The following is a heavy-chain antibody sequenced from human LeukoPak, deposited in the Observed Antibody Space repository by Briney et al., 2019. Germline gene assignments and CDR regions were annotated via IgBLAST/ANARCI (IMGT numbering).Heavy chain of an antibody. Sequence: ASVKVSCKASGYTFTSYGISWVRQAPGQGLEWMGWISAYNGNTNYAQKFQGRVTMTRDTSISTAYMELSRLRSDDTAVYYCARPLGSTGVYDYWGQGTLVTVSS. V-gene: IGHV1-18*01. CDR2: ISAYNGNT. CDR3: ARPLGSTGVYDY. CDR1: GYTFTSYG. D-gene: IGHD5/OR15-5a*01. J-gene: IGHJ4*02.